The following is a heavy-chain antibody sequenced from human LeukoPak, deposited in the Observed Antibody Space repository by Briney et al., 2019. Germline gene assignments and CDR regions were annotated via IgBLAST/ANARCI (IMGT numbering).Heavy chain of an antibody. CDR2: VHDTGGT. CDR1: GGSIRGSY. CDR3: AKNGGYYKWNY. Sequence: SETLFLTCTVPGGSIRGSYWDWFRQSPGKGLEWLGYVHDTGGTNYNSSLKSRVTMSVDTSKNQFSLRLNSVTAADTAVYYCAKNGGYYKWNYWGQGTLVTVSS. J-gene: IGHJ4*02. V-gene: IGHV4-59*08. D-gene: IGHD1-26*01.